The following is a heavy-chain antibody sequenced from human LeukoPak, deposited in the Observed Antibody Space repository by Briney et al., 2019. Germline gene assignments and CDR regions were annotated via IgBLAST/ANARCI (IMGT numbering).Heavy chain of an antibody. J-gene: IGHJ6*03. CDR1: GASLSGYY. Sequence: SETLSLTCTVSGASLSGYYWSWIRQPPQKGLEWIGYIYYSGSTNYNPSLKSRLTISVDTSKNQFSLKLNSVTTADSAVYYCARVPQSADTPMARRLYFYLDVWGKGTTVTVSS. CDR2: IYYSGST. V-gene: IGHV4-59*01. D-gene: IGHD5-18*01. CDR3: ARVPQSADTPMARRLYFYLDV.